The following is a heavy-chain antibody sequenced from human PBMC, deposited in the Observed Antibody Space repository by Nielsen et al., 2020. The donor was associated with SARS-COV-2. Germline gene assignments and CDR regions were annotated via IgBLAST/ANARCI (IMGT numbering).Heavy chain of an antibody. CDR1: GDSVSSNSAA. CDR2: TYYRSKWYN. V-gene: IGHV6-1*01. CDR3: ARDLGIAAAGRRVYYYYGMDV. J-gene: IGHJ6*02. D-gene: IGHD6-13*01. Sequence: SETLSLTCAISGDSVSSNSAAWNWIRQSPSRGLEWLGRTYYRSKWYNDYAVSVKSRITINPDTSKNQFSLQLNSVTPEDTAVYYCARDLGIAAAGRRVYYYYGMDVLGQGTTVTVSS.